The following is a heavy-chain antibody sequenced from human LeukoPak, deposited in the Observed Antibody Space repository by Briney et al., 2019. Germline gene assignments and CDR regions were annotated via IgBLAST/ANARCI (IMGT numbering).Heavy chain of an antibody. CDR1: GGSFSSYY. Sequence: PSETLSLTCTVSGGSFSSYYWNWIRQPAGKGLEWIGRIYTGGSTNYNPSLKGRLTMSIDTSKNQFSLKLRSVTAADTAVYYCARYASHYGSGSYPFDYWGQGTLVTVSS. CDR3: ARYASHYGSGSYPFDY. CDR2: IYTGGST. D-gene: IGHD3-10*01. J-gene: IGHJ4*02. V-gene: IGHV4-4*07.